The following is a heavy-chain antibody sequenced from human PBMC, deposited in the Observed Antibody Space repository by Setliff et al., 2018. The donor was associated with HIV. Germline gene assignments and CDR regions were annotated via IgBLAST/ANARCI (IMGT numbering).Heavy chain of an antibody. J-gene: IGHJ4*02. V-gene: IGHV3-73*01. CDR3: TGPQYIYDNSDSDN. CDR2: IKTRADNYAT. D-gene: IGHD3-22*01. CDR1: GFTFSGSP. Sequence: PGGSLRLSCAASGFTFSGSPIHWVRQASGKGLEWLGRIKTRADNYATAYAASVKGRFTISRDDSMNTAYLQMNSLKIEDTAIYYCTGPQYIYDNSDSDNWGQGALVTVSS.